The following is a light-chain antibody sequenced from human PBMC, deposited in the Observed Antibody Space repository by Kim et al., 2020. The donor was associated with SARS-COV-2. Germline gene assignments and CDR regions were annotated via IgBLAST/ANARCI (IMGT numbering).Light chain of an antibody. Sequence: SASVGDRVTITWRASQGIGSWLAWFQQKPGKAPKLLIYAASSLHNGVPSRFSGSGSGTDFTLTISSLQPEDFAAYYCQQAYSFPYTFGQGTKLEI. CDR2: AAS. J-gene: IGKJ2*01. V-gene: IGKV1-12*01. CDR1: QGIGSW. CDR3: QQAYSFPYT.